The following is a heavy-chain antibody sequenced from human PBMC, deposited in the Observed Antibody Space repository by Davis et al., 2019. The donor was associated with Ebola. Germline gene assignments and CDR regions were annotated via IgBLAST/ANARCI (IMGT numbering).Heavy chain of an antibody. D-gene: IGHD5-12*01. J-gene: IGHJ4*02. CDR3: ATLPPIVAKSYYFDF. CDR2: INHSGST. Sequence: SQTLSLTCAVYGGSFSGYYWSWVRQPPGKWLEWIGEINHSGSTNYNPSLKSRVTISVDTSKNQFSLKMNSVTAADTAVYFCATLPPIVAKSYYFDFWGQGILVTVSS. CDR1: GGSFSGYY. V-gene: IGHV4-34*01.